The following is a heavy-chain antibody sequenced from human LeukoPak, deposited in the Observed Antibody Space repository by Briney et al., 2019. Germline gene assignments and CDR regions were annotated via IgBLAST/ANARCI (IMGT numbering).Heavy chain of an antibody. J-gene: IGHJ6*04. D-gene: IGHD3-10*02. Sequence: PGGSLRLSCAASGFTFSSYEMNWARQAPGKGLEWVSYISSSGGTIYYADSVRGRFTISRDNAKNSLYLQMNSLRAEDTAVYYCAELGITMIGGVWGKGTTVTISS. CDR1: GFTFSSYE. CDR3: AELGITMIGGV. CDR2: ISSSGGTI. V-gene: IGHV3-48*03.